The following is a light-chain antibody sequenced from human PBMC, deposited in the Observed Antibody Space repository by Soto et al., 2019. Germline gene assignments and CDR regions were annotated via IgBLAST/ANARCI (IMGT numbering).Light chain of an antibody. CDR3: SSYAGSNIPVV. V-gene: IGLV2-8*01. CDR2: EVS. J-gene: IGLJ2*01. Sequence: QSVLTQPPSASGSPGQSVTISCTGTSSEVGGYNCVSWYQQHPGKAPKLMIYEVSKRPSGVPDRFSGSKSGNTASLTVSGLQAEDEADYYCSSYAGSNIPVVFGGGTKVTAL. CDR1: SSEVGGYNC.